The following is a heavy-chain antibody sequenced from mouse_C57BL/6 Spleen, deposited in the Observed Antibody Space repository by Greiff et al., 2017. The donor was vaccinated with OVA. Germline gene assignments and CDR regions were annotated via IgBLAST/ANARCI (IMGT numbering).Heavy chain of an antibody. CDR2: ISDGGSYT. D-gene: IGHD1-1*01. CDR1: GFTFSSYA. J-gene: IGHJ2*01. CDR3: ARGLRYFDY. V-gene: IGHV5-4*01. Sequence: EVQRVESGGGLVKPGGSLKLSCAASGFTFSSYAMSWVRQTPEKRLEWVATISDGGSYTYYPDNVQGRFTISRDNAKNNLYLQISHLKSEDTAMYYCARGLRYFDYWGQGTTLTVSS.